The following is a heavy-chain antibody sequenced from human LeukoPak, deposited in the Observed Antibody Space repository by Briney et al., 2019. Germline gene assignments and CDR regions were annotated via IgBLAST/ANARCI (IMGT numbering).Heavy chain of an antibody. CDR1: GGSIRSSDDY. V-gene: IGHV4-39*01. Sequence: SETLSVTCTVFGGSIRSSDDYWGWIRQPPGKGLEWIGCIHYGGLTYYNPSLKSRVTISVDTSKNQFSLKLSSVTAADTAVYYCARRGSSGFLSYFDYWGQGILVTVSS. CDR2: IHYGGLT. CDR3: ARRGSSGFLSYFDY. D-gene: IGHD6-19*01. J-gene: IGHJ4*02.